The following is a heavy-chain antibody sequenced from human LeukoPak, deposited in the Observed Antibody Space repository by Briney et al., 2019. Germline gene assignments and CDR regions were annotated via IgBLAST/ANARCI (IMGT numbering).Heavy chain of an antibody. D-gene: IGHD3-10*01. J-gene: IGHJ4*02. Sequence: SETLSLTCTVSGGSISSSSYYWGWIRQPPGKGLEWIGEINHSGSTTSNPSLNNRVTISVDTSKNQFSLKLTSVTAADTAVYYCARPRYGSGSLDSWGQGTLVTVSS. V-gene: IGHV4-39*07. CDR3: ARPRYGSGSLDS. CDR2: INHSGST. CDR1: GGSISSSSYY.